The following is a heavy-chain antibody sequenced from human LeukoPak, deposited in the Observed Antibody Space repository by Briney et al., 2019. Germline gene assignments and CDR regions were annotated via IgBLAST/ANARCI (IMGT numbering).Heavy chain of an antibody. D-gene: IGHD6-13*01. V-gene: IGHV3-48*01. CDR1: GFTFATYT. Sequence: GGSLRLSCAASGFTFATYTMNWVRQAPGKGLEWVSYITSSSSTIQYADSVKGRFTISRDNAKNSLYLQMNSLRAEDTAVYYCAKDRLGSSSPTGGFDYWGQGTLVTVSS. CDR2: ITSSSSTI. CDR3: AKDRLGSSSPTGGFDY. J-gene: IGHJ4*02.